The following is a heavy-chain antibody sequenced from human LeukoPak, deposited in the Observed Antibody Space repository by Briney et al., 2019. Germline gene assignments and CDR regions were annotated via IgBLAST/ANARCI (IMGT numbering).Heavy chain of an antibody. D-gene: IGHD4-23*01. CDR1: GFTFTNYG. CDR2: ISGSGGST. Sequence: GGSLRLSCGASGFTFTNYGMHWVRQAPGKGLEWVSAISGSGGSTYYADSVKGRFTISRDNSKNTLYLQMNSLRAEDTAVYYCAREVTPYYWGQGTLVTVSS. CDR3: AREVTPYY. J-gene: IGHJ4*02. V-gene: IGHV3-23*01.